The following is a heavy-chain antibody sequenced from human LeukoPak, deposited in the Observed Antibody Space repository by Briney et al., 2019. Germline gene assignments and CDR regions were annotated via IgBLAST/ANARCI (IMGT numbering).Heavy chain of an antibody. CDR1: GGSISSGGYY. Sequence: SQTLSLTCTVSGGSISSGGYYWSWIRQPPGKGLEWIGEIYHSWSTNYNPSLKSRVTISVDKSKNQFSLKLSSVTAADTDVYYCARIMGRGYCSSTSCRGDWFDPWGQGTLVTVSS. CDR3: ARIMGRGYCSSTSCRGDWFDP. D-gene: IGHD2-2*01. V-gene: IGHV4-30-2*01. J-gene: IGHJ5*02. CDR2: IYHSWST.